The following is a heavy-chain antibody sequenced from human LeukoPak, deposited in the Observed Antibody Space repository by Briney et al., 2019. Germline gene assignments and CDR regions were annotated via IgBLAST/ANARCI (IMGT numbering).Heavy chain of an antibody. D-gene: IGHD6-13*01. V-gene: IGHV3-7*01. J-gene: IGHJ5*02. CDR1: GFPFTSYW. CDR2: IKQDGSEK. CDR3: ARRYSSSWSGFDP. Sequence: GGSLRLSCAASGFPFTSYWMSWVRQAPGKGLEWVANIKQDGSEKYYVDSVKGRFTISRDNAKNSLYLQMNSLRGEDTAVYYCARRYSSSWSGFDPWGQGTLVTVSS.